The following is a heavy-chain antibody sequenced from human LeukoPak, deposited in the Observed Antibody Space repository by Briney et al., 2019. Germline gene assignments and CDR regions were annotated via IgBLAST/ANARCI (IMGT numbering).Heavy chain of an antibody. J-gene: IGHJ4*02. CDR1: GGSIRSYH. CDR3: ARHSLKLVDADFDY. Sequence: SETLSLTCSVSGGSIRSYHWRWIRQPPGKGLEGIGYIYYGGRTNYNPSLKSRVTISVDTSKNQFSLTVSSVTAADTAIYYCARHSLKLVDADFDYWGQGTLVTVSS. CDR2: IYYGGRT. D-gene: IGHD3-16*02. V-gene: IGHV4-59*08.